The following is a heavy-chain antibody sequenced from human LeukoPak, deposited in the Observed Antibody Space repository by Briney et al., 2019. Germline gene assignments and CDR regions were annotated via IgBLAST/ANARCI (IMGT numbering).Heavy chain of an antibody. CDR3: AKDHCGGDCYSWDY. CDR2: IWYDGSNK. Sequence: PGRPLRLSCAASGFTFSSYGMHWVRQAPGKGLEWVAVIWYDGSNKYYADSVKGRFTISRDNSKNTLYLQMNSLRAEDTAVYYCAKDHCGGDCYSWDYWGQGTLVTVSS. J-gene: IGHJ4*02. D-gene: IGHD2-21*02. V-gene: IGHV3-33*03. CDR1: GFTFSSYG.